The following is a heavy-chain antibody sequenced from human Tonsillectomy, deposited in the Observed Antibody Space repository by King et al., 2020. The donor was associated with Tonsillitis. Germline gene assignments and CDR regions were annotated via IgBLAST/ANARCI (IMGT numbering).Heavy chain of an antibody. Sequence: VQLVESGGGLVQPGGSLRRSCAASGFTFISYWMSWVRQGPGKGLEWVANINQDGSEKYYGDSVKGRFTISRDNAKNSLYLQMNSLRAEDTAVYYCARGFGYSDYWGQGTLVTVSS. D-gene: IGHD3-16*01. J-gene: IGHJ4*02. V-gene: IGHV3-7*04. CDR1: GFTFISYW. CDR3: ARGFGYSDY. CDR2: INQDGSEK.